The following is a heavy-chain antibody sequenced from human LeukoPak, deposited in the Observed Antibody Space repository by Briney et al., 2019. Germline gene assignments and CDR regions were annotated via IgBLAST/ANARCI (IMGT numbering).Heavy chain of an antibody. Sequence: ASVEVSCKASGYTFTGYYMHWVRQAPGQGLEWMGWINPNTGGTNYAQKFQGWVTMTRDTSISTAYMELSRLRSDDTAVYYCARDRSGSSPFYYYYGMDVWGQGTTVTVSS. CDR3: ARDRSGSSPFYYYYGMDV. D-gene: IGHD6-13*01. CDR2: INPNTGGT. J-gene: IGHJ6*02. CDR1: GYTFTGYY. V-gene: IGHV1-2*04.